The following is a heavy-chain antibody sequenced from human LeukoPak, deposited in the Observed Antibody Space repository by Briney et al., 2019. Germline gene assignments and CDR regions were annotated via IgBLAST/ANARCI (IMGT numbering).Heavy chain of an antibody. Sequence: SSETLSLTCTVSGGSISSSSYYWGWIRQPPGKGLEWIGYIYYSGNTNYNPSLKSRVTISVDTSKNQFSLKLGSVTAADTAVYYCARSTVTTSVWHGMDVWGQGTTVTVSS. CDR3: ARSTVTTSVWHGMDV. J-gene: IGHJ6*02. D-gene: IGHD4-17*01. CDR2: IYYSGNT. CDR1: GGSISSSSYY. V-gene: IGHV4-61*05.